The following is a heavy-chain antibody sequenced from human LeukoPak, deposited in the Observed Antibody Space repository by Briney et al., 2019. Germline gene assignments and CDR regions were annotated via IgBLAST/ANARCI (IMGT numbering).Heavy chain of an antibody. CDR2: IFPGDSDT. J-gene: IGHJ4*02. D-gene: IGHD6-25*01. CDR3: ARLSRGYGNDNEAYYFDS. Sequence: GESLKISCKGSGYTFTSYWIGWVRPMPGRGLACMGVIFPGDSDTRYSPSFQGQVTISADKSISTAYLQWSSLKASDTAMYFCARLSRGYGNDNEAYYFDSWGQGTLVTVSS. CDR1: GYTFTSYW. V-gene: IGHV5-51*01.